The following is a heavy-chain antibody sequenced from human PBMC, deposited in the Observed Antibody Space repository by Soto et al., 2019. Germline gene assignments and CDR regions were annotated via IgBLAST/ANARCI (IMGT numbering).Heavy chain of an antibody. J-gene: IGHJ6*02. CDR3: AKETTYYCYYGMDV. Sequence: PGGSLRLSCAAPGFTFSNYVMTWVRQAPGKGLEWVSAISSSGGTTYSADSVKGRFTISRDNSKNTLFLQMNSLRAEDTAVYYCAKETTYYCYYGMDVWGQGTTVTVSS. CDR1: GFTFSNYV. D-gene: IGHD1-1*01. CDR2: ISSSGGTT. V-gene: IGHV3-23*01.